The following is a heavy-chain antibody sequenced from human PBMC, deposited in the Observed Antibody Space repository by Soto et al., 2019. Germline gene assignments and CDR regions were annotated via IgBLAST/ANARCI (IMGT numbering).Heavy chain of an antibody. CDR3: ASPERTAMDPFDY. D-gene: IGHD5-18*01. J-gene: IGHJ4*02. Sequence: EVHLLESGGGLAQPGGSLRLSCVVSGLTFENYVLSWVRQAPGKGLEWVSAIAGRTRTTYYADSVKGRFTISRDNSKSTLYLQMDSLRVEDTAVYYWASPERTAMDPFDYWGQGTLVTVSS. V-gene: IGHV3-23*01. CDR1: GLTFENYV. CDR2: IAGRTRTT.